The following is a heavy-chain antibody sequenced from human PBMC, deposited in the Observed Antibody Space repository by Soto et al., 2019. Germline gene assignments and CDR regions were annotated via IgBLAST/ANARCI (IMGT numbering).Heavy chain of an antibody. CDR1: GFTFNSYG. CDR3: ARHPERIAQIGWFDP. V-gene: IGHV3-30*03. Sequence: GGSLRLSCAASGFTFNSYGVHWVRQAPGKGLEWVAGISYDGSSKYYADSVKGRFTISRDNAKNSLYLQMNSLRAEDTAVYYCARHPERIAQIGWFDPWGQGTLVTVSS. CDR2: ISYDGSSK. D-gene: IGHD6-13*01. J-gene: IGHJ5*02.